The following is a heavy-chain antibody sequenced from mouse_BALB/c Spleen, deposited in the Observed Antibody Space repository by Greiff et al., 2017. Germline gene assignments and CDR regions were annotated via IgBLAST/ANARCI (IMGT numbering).Heavy chain of an antibody. CDR1: GYTFTSYW. Sequence: LEESGAELARPGASVKLSCKASGYTFTSYWMQWVKQRPGQGLEWIGAIYPGDGDTRYTQKFKGKATLTADKSSSTAYMQLSSLASEDSAVYYCARGDYWGQGTTLTVSS. V-gene: IGHV1-87*01. CDR2: IYPGDGDT. CDR3: ARGDY. J-gene: IGHJ2*01.